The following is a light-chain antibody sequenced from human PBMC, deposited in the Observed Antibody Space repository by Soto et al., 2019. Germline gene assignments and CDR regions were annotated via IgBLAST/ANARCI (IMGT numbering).Light chain of an antibody. Sequence: EIVMTQSPVTLSVSPGERATLSCRASQSVTNSYLAWYQQKPGQAPRLLIYGISNRATGIPDRFSGSGSGTDFTLTISRLEPEDFVVYYCQQYSSLPHTFGQGTKLEVK. CDR3: QQYSSLPHT. CDR2: GIS. CDR1: QSVTNSY. J-gene: IGKJ2*01. V-gene: IGKV3-20*01.